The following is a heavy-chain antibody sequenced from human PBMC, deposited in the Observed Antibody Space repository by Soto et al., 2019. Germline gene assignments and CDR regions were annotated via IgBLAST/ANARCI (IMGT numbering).Heavy chain of an antibody. CDR2: SIPVFGTA. CDR1: GGTFRNYA. Sequence: QVQLVQSGAEVKKPGSSVKLSCKTSGGTFRNYAINWLRQAPGHGREWMGGSIPVFGTANYAQTFQGRFTITADESTSTAYMELSSLRSEDTAVYYCAIPLPKQQLVRGAFDHWGEGTLVTVAS. CDR3: AIPLPKQQLVRGAFDH. D-gene: IGHD6-13*01. V-gene: IGHV1-69*01. J-gene: IGHJ4*02.